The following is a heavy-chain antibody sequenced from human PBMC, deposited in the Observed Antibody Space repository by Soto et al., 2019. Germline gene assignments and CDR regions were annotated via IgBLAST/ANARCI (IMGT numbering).Heavy chain of an antibody. J-gene: IGHJ4*02. V-gene: IGHV1-69*02. CDR2: TIPILAMS. CDR1: GVTFNSYT. D-gene: IGHD3-10*01. Sequence: QVQLVQSGPEVKMPGYSVKVSCKASGVTFNSYTINWVRQAPGQGLQWMGRTIPILAMSNYALKFQGRVTITADKSTTTAYMELSRLRSDDTAVYYCAASYGSGSRAYDYWGQGTLVTVFS. CDR3: AASYGSGSRAYDY.